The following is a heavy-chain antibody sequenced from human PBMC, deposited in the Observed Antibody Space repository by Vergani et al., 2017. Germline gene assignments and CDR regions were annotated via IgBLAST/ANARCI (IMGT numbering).Heavy chain of an antibody. Sequence: QVQLQQWGAGLLKPSETLSLTCAVYGGSFSGYYWSWIRQPPGKGLEWIGEINHSGSTNYNPSLKSRVTISVDTSKNQFSRKLSSVTAADTAGDYCASGLARRVGDSSGSKVRRYYYYMDVWGKGTTVTVSS. J-gene: IGHJ6*03. D-gene: IGHD3-22*01. CDR1: GGSFSGYY. V-gene: IGHV4-34*01. CDR3: ASGLARRVGDSSGSKVRRYYYYMDV. CDR2: INHSGST.